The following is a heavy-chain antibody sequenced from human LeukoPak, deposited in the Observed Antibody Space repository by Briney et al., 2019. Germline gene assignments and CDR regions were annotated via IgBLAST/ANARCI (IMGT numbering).Heavy chain of an antibody. Sequence: PSETLSLTCIVSGGSISSSNYYWGWIRQPPGKGLEWIGTIYYTGSTYYNPSLKSRVTISVDTSKNQFSLKLSSVTAADTAMYYCARATRVAIFDYWGQGTLVTVSS. CDR3: ARATRVAIFDY. V-gene: IGHV4-39*07. D-gene: IGHD2-15*01. CDR1: GGSISSSNYY. J-gene: IGHJ4*02. CDR2: IYYTGST.